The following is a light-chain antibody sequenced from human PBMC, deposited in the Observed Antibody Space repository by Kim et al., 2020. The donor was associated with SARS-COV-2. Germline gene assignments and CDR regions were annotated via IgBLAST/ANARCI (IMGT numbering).Light chain of an antibody. CDR3: QQYNNWPPVT. CDR2: GAS. V-gene: IGKV3-15*01. J-gene: IGKJ2*01. CDR1: QSVSSD. Sequence: EVVMTQSPAALSVSPGERATLSCRASQSVSSDLAWFQQKPGQAPRLLIYGASTRAAGCPARFSGSGSGTEFTLTISSLQSEDFAVYYCQQYNNWPPVTFGQGTKLEI.